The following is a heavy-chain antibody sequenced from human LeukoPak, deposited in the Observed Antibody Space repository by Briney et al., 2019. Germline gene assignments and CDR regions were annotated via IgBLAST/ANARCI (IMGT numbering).Heavy chain of an antibody. J-gene: IGHJ2*01. V-gene: IGHV4-61*02. CDR2: IYTSGST. CDR3: ARDPSSYWYFDL. Sequence: SETLSLSCTVSGGSISSGSYYWSWIRQPAGKGLEWIGRIYTSGSTNYNPSLKSRVTTSVDTSKNQCSLKLSYVTAADTAVYYCARDPSSYWYFDLWGRGTLVTVSS. CDR1: GGSISSGSYY.